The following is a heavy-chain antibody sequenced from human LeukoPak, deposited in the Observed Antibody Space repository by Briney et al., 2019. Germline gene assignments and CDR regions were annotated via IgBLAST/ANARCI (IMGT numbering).Heavy chain of an antibody. Sequence: GASLQISCKGSGYSFTSYWIGWVRQLPGKGLEWMGIIYPGDSDTRYSPSFQGQVTISADKSISTAYLQWSSLKASDTAMYYCARSSSSSFVKSWGQGTLVTVSS. J-gene: IGHJ4*02. CDR1: GYSFTSYW. V-gene: IGHV5-51*01. CDR2: IYPGDSDT. D-gene: IGHD6-6*01. CDR3: ARSSSSSFVKS.